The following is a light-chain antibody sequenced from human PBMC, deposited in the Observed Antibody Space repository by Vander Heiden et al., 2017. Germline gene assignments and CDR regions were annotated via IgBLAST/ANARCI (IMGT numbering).Light chain of an antibody. Sequence: DMQMTQSPSSLSASVGDRVTITCQASQDISNYLNWYQQKPGKAPKLLIYDASNLETGVPSRFSGSGSGTDFTFTISSLQPEDFATYYCQQDDNLPITFGQGTLMEIK. J-gene: IGKJ5*01. V-gene: IGKV1-33*01. CDR1: QDISNY. CDR3: QQDDNLPIT. CDR2: DAS.